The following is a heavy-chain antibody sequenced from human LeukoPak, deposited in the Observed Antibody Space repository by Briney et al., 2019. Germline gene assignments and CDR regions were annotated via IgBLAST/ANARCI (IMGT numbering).Heavy chain of an antibody. Sequence: SETLSLTCTVSGGSVSSGSYYWSWIRQPPGKGLEWIGYIYYSGSTNYNPSLKSRVTISVDTSKNQFSLKLSSVTAADTAVYYCAKTYYSSSGSWGWGQGTLVTVSS. J-gene: IGHJ1*01. V-gene: IGHV4-61*01. CDR3: AKTYYSSSGSWG. CDR2: IYYSGST. CDR1: GGSVSSGSYY. D-gene: IGHD3-10*01.